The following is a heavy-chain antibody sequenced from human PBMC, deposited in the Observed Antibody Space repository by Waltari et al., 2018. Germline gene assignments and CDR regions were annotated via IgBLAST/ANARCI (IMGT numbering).Heavy chain of an antibody. D-gene: IGHD2-21*01. CDR1: GSSIPTGGFY. J-gene: IGHJ4*02. V-gene: IGHV4-31*03. CDR3: ARAQSGGYCFDF. CDR2: MYYDGST. Sequence: QVQLQESGPGLLKPSKTLSLSCNVSGSSIPTGGFYWGWVRQYPEKGLEWLAYMYYDGSTYYNPSLKSRLHISIDASNNQFSLQLRDVSAEDTAIYFCARAQSGGYCFDFWGQGTLVTVSS.